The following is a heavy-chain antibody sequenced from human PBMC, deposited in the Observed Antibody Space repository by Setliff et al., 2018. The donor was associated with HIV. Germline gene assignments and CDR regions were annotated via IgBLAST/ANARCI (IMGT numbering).Heavy chain of an antibody. D-gene: IGHD1-1*01. CDR1: GFAFSDNP. Sequence: PGGSLRLSCVASSGFAFSDNPMNWVRQAPGKGLEWISHIRGKSDIIKYAESVMGRFTISRDNAKNSLYLEMNSLRAEDTAIYYCAKDRTSFNANWDAFDIWGQGTVVTVSS. V-gene: IGHV3-48*01. J-gene: IGHJ3*02. CDR2: IRGKSDII. CDR3: AKDRTSFNANWDAFDI.